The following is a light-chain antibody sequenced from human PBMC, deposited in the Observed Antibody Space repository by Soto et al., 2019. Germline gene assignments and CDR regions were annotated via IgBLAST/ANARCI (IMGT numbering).Light chain of an antibody. Sequence: EVVLTQSPGTLSLSAGETATLSCRASQSVSSNYLAWYHQKPGQAPRLLIYGASNRATGTPDRFSGSGSGTDFTLTINRLEPEDFAVDYCQQYVSSPWTFGQGTKVEF. CDR2: GAS. CDR1: QSVSSNY. CDR3: QQYVSSPWT. V-gene: IGKV3-20*01. J-gene: IGKJ1*01.